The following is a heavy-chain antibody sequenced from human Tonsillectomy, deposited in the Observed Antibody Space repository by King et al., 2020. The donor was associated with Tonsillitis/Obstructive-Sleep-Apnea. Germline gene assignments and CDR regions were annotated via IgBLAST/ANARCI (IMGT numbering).Heavy chain of an antibody. CDR3: ARGLVNPGYFDY. D-gene: IGHD3-16*02. CDR2: IYSGGNI. CDR1: GFTVSSNH. V-gene: IGHV3-66*01. J-gene: IGHJ4*02. Sequence: VQLVESGGGLVQPGGSLRLSCAASGFTVSSNHMSWVRQAPVKGLEWVSAIYSGGNIHYADSVKGRFTISRDNSKNTLYVQMNSLRAEDTAVYYCARGLVNPGYFDYWGQGTLVTVSS.